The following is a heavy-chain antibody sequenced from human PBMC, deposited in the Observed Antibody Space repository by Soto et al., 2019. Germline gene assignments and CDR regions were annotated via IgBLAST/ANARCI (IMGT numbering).Heavy chain of an antibody. D-gene: IGHD2-2*01. Sequence: ETLCLTCTVSDVSVNIGSFYGSWSRQPTGKGLEWIGHMYYTGSTNYNPSLKRRVTISSGTSKKQFSLKVSSVTAADTAVYYCDRIGVSDNSYRLHXWGQGILVTVSX. J-gene: IGHJ4*02. CDR1: DVSVNIGSFY. V-gene: IGHV4-61*01. CDR3: DRIGVSDNSYRLHX. CDR2: MYYTGST.